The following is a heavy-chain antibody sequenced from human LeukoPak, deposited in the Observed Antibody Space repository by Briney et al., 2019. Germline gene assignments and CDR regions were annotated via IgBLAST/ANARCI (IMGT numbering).Heavy chain of an antibody. CDR3: ARAAGGYSNAFDY. D-gene: IGHD4-11*01. Sequence: SETLSLTCTVSGGSISSSSYYWGWIRQPPGTGLEWIGSIYYSGSTYYNPSLKSRVTISVDTSKNQFSLKLSSVTAADTAVYYCARAAGGYSNAFDYWGQGTLVTVSS. CDR1: GGSISSSSYY. CDR2: IYYSGST. J-gene: IGHJ4*02. V-gene: IGHV4-39*07.